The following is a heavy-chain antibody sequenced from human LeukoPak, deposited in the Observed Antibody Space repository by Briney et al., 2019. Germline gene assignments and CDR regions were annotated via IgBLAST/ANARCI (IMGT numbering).Heavy chain of an antibody. Sequence: GGSLRLSCAASGFTFSNYYMSWVRQAPGKGLEWVSSITGTSKSIYYADSVKGRFTISRDNAKNSLYLQINSLRVEDTAVYFCARESEYDFWTGSYLEHWGQGTVVAVSS. CDR2: ITGTSKSI. CDR1: GFTFSNYY. V-gene: IGHV3-21*01. D-gene: IGHD3/OR15-3a*01. J-gene: IGHJ4*02. CDR3: ARESEYDFWTGSYLEH.